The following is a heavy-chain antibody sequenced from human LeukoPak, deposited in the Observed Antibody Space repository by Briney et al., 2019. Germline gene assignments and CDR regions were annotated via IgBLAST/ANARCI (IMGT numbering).Heavy chain of an antibody. D-gene: IGHD3-9*01. CDR2: IYYSGST. CDR3: ASGGDYDILTGYLPFDY. Sequence: SETLSLTCTVSGGSISSSSYYWGWIRQPPGKGLEWSGSIYYSGSTYYNPSLKSGVTISVDPSKNQFSLKMSSVTAADKPVYYCASGGDYDILTGYLPFDYWGQGTLVTVSS. CDR1: GGSISSSSYY. J-gene: IGHJ4*02. V-gene: IGHV4-39*07.